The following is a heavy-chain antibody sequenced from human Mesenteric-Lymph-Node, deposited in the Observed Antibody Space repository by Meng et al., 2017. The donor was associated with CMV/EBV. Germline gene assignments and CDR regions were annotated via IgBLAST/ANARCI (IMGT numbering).Heavy chain of an antibody. CDR3: ASETSSPTISYYYCGLDV. J-gene: IGHJ6*02. CDR1: GFTVSSNY. Sequence: GESLMISCAVSGFTVSSNYMTLGRQAPGKGLEWVSVLYSGGSRRYADSVKGRFTISRDNSKNTLYLQMNSLRAEDTAVYYCASETSSPTISYYYCGLDVWGQGTTVTVSS. D-gene: IGHD1-1*01. CDR2: LYSGGSR. V-gene: IGHV3-53*01.